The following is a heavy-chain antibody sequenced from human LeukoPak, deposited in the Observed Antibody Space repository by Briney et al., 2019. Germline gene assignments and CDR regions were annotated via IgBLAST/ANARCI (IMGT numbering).Heavy chain of an antibody. CDR2: IKQDGSEK. CDR3: ARERQNKDFWSGGDY. D-gene: IGHD3-3*01. V-gene: IGHV3-7*01. J-gene: IGHJ4*02. Sequence: GGSLRLSCAASGFTFSTYWMSWVRQAPGKGLEWVANIKQDGSEKYYVDSVKGRFTISRDNAKNSLYLQMNTLRPEDTAVYYCARERQNKDFWSGGDYWGQGTLVTDSS. CDR1: GFTFSTYW.